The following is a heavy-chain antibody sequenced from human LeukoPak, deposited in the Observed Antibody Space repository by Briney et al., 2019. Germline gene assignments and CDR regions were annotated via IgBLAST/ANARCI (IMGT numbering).Heavy chain of an antibody. D-gene: IGHD6-13*01. CDR2: ISYDGSNK. CDR1: GFTFSSYA. CDR3: ARGLDSSIWLYYYYGMDV. J-gene: IGHJ6*02. V-gene: IGHV3-30-3*01. Sequence: PGGSLRLSCAASGFTFSSYAMHWVRQAPGKGLEWVAVISYDGSNKYYADSVKGRFTTSRDNSKNTLYLQMNSLRAEDTAVYYCARGLDSSIWLYYYYGMDVWGQGTTVTVSS.